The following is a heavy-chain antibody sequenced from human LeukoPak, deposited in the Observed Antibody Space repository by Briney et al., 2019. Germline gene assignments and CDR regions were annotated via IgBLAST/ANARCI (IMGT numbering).Heavy chain of an antibody. CDR3: ASGLEFCSGGSCYTIYFDY. CDR2: INHSGST. Sequence: SETLSLTCAVYGGSFSGYFWSWIRQPPGKGLEWIGEINHSGSTNYNPSLKSRVTISVDTTKNQFSLKLSSVTAADTAVYYCASGLEFCSGGSCYTIYFDYWGQGTLVTVSS. J-gene: IGHJ4*02. D-gene: IGHD2-15*01. CDR1: GGSFSGYF. V-gene: IGHV4-34*01.